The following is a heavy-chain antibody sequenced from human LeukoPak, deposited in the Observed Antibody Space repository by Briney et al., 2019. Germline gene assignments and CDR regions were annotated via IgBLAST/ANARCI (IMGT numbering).Heavy chain of an antibody. CDR2: IKQDGSET. Sequence: GGSLRLSCAASGFTFSSHWMSWVRQAPGKGLEWVANIKQDGSETYCEDSVKGRFTISRDNAKNSLYLQVNSLRAEDTGVYFCARGSRYYYYYMDVWGKGTTVTVSS. CDR3: ARGSRYYYYYMDV. CDR1: GFTFSSHW. J-gene: IGHJ6*03. D-gene: IGHD3-10*01. V-gene: IGHV3-7*01.